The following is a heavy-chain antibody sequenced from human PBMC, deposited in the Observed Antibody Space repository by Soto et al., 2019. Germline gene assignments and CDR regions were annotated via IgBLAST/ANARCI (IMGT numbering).Heavy chain of an antibody. D-gene: IGHD2-21*02. Sequence: GASVKVSCKASGYTFTSYGITWVRQAPGQGLEWLGWINIGSGNTEYSQNFQDRITITRHTSARTVYMELSGLRSEDTAVYYCARDGGDCGYRLAYYYYIGMDVWGQGTTVTV. CDR2: INIGSGNT. CDR3: ARDGGDCGYRLAYYYYIGMDV. V-gene: IGHV1-3*04. CDR1: GYTFTSYG. J-gene: IGHJ6*02.